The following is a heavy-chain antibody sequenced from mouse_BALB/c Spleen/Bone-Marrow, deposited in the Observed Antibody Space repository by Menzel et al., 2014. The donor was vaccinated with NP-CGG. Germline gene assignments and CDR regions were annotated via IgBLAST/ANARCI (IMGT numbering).Heavy chain of an antibody. D-gene: IGHD2-14*01. J-gene: IGHJ1*01. CDR2: ISYSGST. CDR3: ARGGYYRYDGYWYFDV. V-gene: IGHV3-2*02. CDR1: GYSITSDYA. Sequence: VQLQQSGPGLVKPSQSLSLPCTVTGYSITSDYAWNWIRQFPGNKLEWMGYISYSGSTTYNPSLKSRISITRDTSKNQFVLQLNSVTTEDTATYYCARGGYYRYDGYWYFDVWGAGTTVTVSS.